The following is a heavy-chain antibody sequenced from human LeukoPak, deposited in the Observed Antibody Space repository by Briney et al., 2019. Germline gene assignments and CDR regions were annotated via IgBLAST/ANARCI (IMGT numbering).Heavy chain of an antibody. J-gene: IGHJ4*02. D-gene: IGHD3-22*01. CDR1: GFSLTNYA. CDR3: ARGGYYYDTTGSPGDY. Sequence: GGSLRLSCVVSGFSLTNYALHWVRQAPGKGLEWVAVISYAGTNKYYADSVKGRFTISRDISKNTVYLHMDSLRDEDTAVYFCARGGYYYDTTGSPGDYWGQGTLVTVSS. V-gene: IGHV3-30-3*01. CDR2: ISYAGTNK.